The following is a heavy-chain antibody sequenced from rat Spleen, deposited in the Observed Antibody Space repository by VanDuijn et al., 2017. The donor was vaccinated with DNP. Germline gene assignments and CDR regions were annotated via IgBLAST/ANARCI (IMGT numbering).Heavy chain of an antibody. CDR2: ISYDGGRT. CDR1: GFTFSSYW. J-gene: IGHJ4*01. Sequence: EVQLVESGGGLVQPGRSLKLSCVASGFTFSSYWMYWIRQAPGKGLEWVASISYDGGRTYYRDSVKGRFTISGDNAKSTLYLQMESLRSEDTATYYCAKDGRAMDAWGQGVTVTVSS. V-gene: IGHV5-58*01. CDR3: AKDGRAMDA.